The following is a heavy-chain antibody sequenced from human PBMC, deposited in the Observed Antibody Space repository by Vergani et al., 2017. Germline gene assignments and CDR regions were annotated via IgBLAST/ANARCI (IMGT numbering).Heavy chain of an antibody. Sequence: QVQLVQSGSELKKPGASVKVSCKASGYTFTSYYMHWVRQAPGQGLEWMGIINPSGGSTSYAQKFQGRVTMTRDTSTSTVYMELSSLRSEDTAVYYCARGEGGFVVVTANLDYWGQGTLVTVSS. CDR1: GYTFTSYY. CDR3: ARGEGGFVVVTANLDY. CDR2: INPSGGST. J-gene: IGHJ4*02. V-gene: IGHV1-46*01. D-gene: IGHD2-21*02.